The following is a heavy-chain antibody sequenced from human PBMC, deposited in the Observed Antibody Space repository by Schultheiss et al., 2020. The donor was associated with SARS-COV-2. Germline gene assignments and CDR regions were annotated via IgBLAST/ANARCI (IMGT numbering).Heavy chain of an antibody. V-gene: IGHV3-30-3*01. D-gene: IGHD1-1*01. CDR2: ISYDGSNK. J-gene: IGHJ6*02. Sequence: GGSLRLSCAASGFTFSSYAMHWVRQAPGKGLEWVAVISYDGSNKYYADSVKGRFTISRDNSKNTLYLQMSSLRREDTAVFYCVRARPTLFYYGMDVWVQGTTVTVSS. CDR1: GFTFSSYA. CDR3: VRARPTLFYYGMDV.